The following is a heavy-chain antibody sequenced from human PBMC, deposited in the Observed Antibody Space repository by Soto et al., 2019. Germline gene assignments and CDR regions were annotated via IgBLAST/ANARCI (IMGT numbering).Heavy chain of an antibody. CDR1: GGSISNSCYY. V-gene: IGHV4-39*01. CDR3: ARQSGYYGMDV. CDR2: IYYSGST. J-gene: IGHJ6*02. Sequence: SETLYITCSGSGGSISNSCYYWVRKRQPPGKGLEWIGSIYYSGSTYYNPSLKSRVTISVDTSKNQFSLKLSSVTAADTAVYYCARQSGYYGMDVWGQGTTVTVSS.